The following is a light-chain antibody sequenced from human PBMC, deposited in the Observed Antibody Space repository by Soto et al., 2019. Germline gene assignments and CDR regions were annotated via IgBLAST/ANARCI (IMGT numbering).Light chain of an antibody. J-gene: IGLJ1*01. CDR3: FSYTSSTAYV. CDR2: EVS. V-gene: IGLV2-14*01. CDR1: STDVGAYNY. Sequence: QSVLTQPASVSGSPGQSITISCTGTSTDVGAYNYVSWYQLRPGNAPKLMIYEVSNRPSGISNRFSASKSGNTASLTISGLQAEDEADYYCFSYTSSTAYVFGTGTKVTVL.